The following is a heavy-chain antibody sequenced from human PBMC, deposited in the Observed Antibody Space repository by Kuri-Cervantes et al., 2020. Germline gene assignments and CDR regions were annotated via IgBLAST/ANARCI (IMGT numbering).Heavy chain of an antibody. CDR3: ASNYYDSSGYLIDI. Sequence: SETLSLTCTVSGGSISSSSYYWGWIRQPPGKGLEWIGSIYYSGSTYYNPSLKSRVTISVDTSKNQFSLKLSSVTAADTAAYYCASNYYDSSGYLIDIWGQGTMVTVSS. D-gene: IGHD3-22*01. V-gene: IGHV4-39*01. CDR2: IYYSGST. J-gene: IGHJ3*02. CDR1: GGSISSSSYY.